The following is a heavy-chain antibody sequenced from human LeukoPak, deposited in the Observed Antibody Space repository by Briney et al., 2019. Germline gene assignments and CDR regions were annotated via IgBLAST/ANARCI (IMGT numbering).Heavy chain of an antibody. Sequence: SETLSLTCAVYGGSFSGYYWSWIRQPPGKGLEWIGEINHSGSTNYNPSLKSRVTISVDTSKNQFSLKLSSVTAADTAVYYCAREGRYYYDSSGYSSAFDIWAKGQWSPSLQ. V-gene: IGHV4-34*01. CDR1: GGSFSGYY. CDR3: AREGRYYYDSSGYSSAFDI. D-gene: IGHD3-22*01. J-gene: IGHJ3*02. CDR2: INHSGST.